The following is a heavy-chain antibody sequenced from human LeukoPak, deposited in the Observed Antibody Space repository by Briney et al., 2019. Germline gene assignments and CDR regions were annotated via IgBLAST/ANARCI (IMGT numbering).Heavy chain of an antibody. J-gene: IGHJ4*02. D-gene: IGHD3-22*01. CDR2: IYYSGNT. CDR1: GGSISSYY. CDR3: ARDKGEYYDSSGYLDY. Sequence: SETLSLTCTVSGGSISSYYWSWIRRPPGKGLEWIGYIYYSGNTNCNPALKSRVTMSVDTSKNQFSLKLSPVTAADTAVYYCARDKGEYYDSSGYLDYWGQGALVTVSS. V-gene: IGHV4-59*01.